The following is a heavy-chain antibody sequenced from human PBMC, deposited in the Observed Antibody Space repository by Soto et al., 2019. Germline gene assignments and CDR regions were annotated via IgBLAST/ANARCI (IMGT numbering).Heavy chain of an antibody. CDR3: ATTWIFGWFDP. D-gene: IGHD2-2*03. V-gene: IGHV4-39*01. CDR1: GGSISSSSYY. CDR2: IYYSGST. Sequence: QLQLQESGPGLVKPSETLSLTCTVSGGSISSSSYYWGWIRQPPGKGLEWIGSIYYSGSTYYNPSLKSRVTISVDTSKNQFSLKLISVTAADTAVYYCATTWIFGWFDPWGQGTLVTVSS. J-gene: IGHJ5*02.